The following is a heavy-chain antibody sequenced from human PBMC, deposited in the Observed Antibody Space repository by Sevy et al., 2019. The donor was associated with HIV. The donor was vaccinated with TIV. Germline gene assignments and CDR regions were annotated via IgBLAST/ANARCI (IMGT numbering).Heavy chain of an antibody. V-gene: IGHV3-23*01. D-gene: IGHD5-12*01. Sequence: GGSLRLSCAASGFTFSNYAMSWVHQAPGKGLEWVSGTSNSGGSTYYADSVKGRFTISRDNSKNTLYLQMNSLRAEDTAVYYCAKDLRDGYTQTWGVLDYWGQGILVTVSS. CDR3: AKDLRDGYTQTWGVLDY. CDR1: GFTFSNYA. J-gene: IGHJ4*02. CDR2: TSNSGGST.